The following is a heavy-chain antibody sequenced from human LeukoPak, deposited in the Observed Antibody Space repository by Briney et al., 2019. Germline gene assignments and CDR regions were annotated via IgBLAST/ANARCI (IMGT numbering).Heavy chain of an antibody. V-gene: IGHV4-30-4*02. D-gene: IGHD3-3*01. CDR2: IYYSGST. CDR3: ARSYDFWSGYSYYFDY. Sequence: SDTLSLTCTVSGGSISSGDYYWSWIRQPPGKGLEWIGYIYYSGSTYYNPSLKSRVTISVDTSKNQFSLKLSSVTAADTAVYYCARSYDFWSGYSYYFDYWGQGTLVTVSS. CDR1: GGSISSGDYY. J-gene: IGHJ4*02.